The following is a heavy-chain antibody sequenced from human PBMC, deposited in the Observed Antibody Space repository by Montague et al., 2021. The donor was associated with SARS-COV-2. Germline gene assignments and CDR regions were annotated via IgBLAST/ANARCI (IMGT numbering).Heavy chain of an antibody. Sequence: SETLSLTCAVYGGSLSGHSWSWVRQAPEKGLEWIGDIGHTGSFKYNPSLKSRVTMSIDTAKNQFSLRMTSVTAADTAIYYCARGRTERSLTFGVVFYPRLDAWGQGTLVTVSS. CDR2: IGHTGSF. CDR1: GGSLSGHS. J-gene: IGHJ5*02. CDR3: ARGRTERSLTFGVVFYPRLDA. D-gene: IGHD3-3*01. V-gene: IGHV4-34*01.